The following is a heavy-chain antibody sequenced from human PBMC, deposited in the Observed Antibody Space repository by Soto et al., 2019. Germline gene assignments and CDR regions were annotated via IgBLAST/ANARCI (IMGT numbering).Heavy chain of an antibody. CDR2: ISSSGSTI. Sequence: GGSLRLSCAASGFTFSSYEMNWVRQAPGKGLEWVSYISSSGSTIYYADSVKGRFTISRDNAKNSLYLQMNSLRAEDTAVYYCARAYYYDSSGYYGRYFDYWGQGTLVTVSS. V-gene: IGHV3-48*03. CDR3: ARAYYYDSSGYYGRYFDY. D-gene: IGHD3-22*01. CDR1: GFTFSSYE. J-gene: IGHJ4*02.